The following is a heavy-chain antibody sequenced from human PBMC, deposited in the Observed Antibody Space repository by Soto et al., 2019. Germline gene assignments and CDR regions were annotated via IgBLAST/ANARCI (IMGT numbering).Heavy chain of an antibody. J-gene: IGHJ6*03. CDR2: MNPNSGNT. CDR1: GYTFTGYY. V-gene: IGHV1-8*02. Sequence: GASVKVSCKASGYTFTGYYMHWVRQAPGQGLEWMGWMNPNSGNTGYAQKFQGGVTMTRNTSISTAYMELSSLRSEDTAVYYCARGLSWQFYYMDVWGKGTTVTVSS. CDR3: ARGLSWQFYYMDV.